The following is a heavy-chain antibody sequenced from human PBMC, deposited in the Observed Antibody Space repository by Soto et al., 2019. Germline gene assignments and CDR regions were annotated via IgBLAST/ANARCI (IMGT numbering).Heavy chain of an antibody. D-gene: IGHD3-9*01. J-gene: IGHJ5*02. CDR1: GGTFSSYT. Sequence: SVKVSCKASGGTFSSYTMSWARQAPGQGLEWMGRIIPILGIANYAQKFQGRVTITADKSTSTAYMELSSLRSEDTAVYYCARGRGYFGWKEHNWFAPWGQGTLVTVSS. CDR3: ARGRGYFGWKEHNWFAP. V-gene: IGHV1-69*02. CDR2: IIPILGIA.